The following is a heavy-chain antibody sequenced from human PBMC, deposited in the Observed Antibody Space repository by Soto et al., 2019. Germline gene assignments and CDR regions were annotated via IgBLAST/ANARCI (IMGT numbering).Heavy chain of an antibody. J-gene: IGHJ4*02. CDR1: GFTFSTSA. Sequence: GGSLRLSCAGSGFTFSTSAMHWVRQAPGKGLEYVSAISSNGGNTFYADSVQGRFTISRDNSKNTLYFQVGSLRAEDMAVYYCARSIHDFWSGYPQGFFDYWGQGTLVTVSS. CDR3: ARSIHDFWSGYPQGFFDY. CDR2: ISSNGGNT. D-gene: IGHD3-3*01. V-gene: IGHV3-64*02.